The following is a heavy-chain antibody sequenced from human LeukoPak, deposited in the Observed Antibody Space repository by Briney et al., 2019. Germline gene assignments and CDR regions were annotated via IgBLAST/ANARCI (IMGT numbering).Heavy chain of an antibody. D-gene: IGHD6-19*01. CDR2: ISYDGSNK. CDR3: AKDLAKQWLVPRGYFDY. J-gene: IGHJ4*02. V-gene: IGHV3-30*18. Sequence: PGGSLRLSCAASGFTFSSYGMHWVRQAPGKGLEWVAVISYDGSNKYYADSVKGRFTISRDNSKNTLYLQMNSLRAEDTAVYYCAKDLAKQWLVPRGYFDYWGQGTLVTVSS. CDR1: GFTFSSYG.